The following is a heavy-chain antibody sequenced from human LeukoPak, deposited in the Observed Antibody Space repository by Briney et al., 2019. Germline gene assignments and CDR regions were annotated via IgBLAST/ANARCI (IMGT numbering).Heavy chain of an antibody. CDR1: GYIFSDYY. D-gene: IGHD6-13*01. CDR2: VNPKSGAA. CDR3: ARGAEAETSPLDF. V-gene: IGHV1-2*02. J-gene: IGHJ4*02. Sequence: ASVKVSCKASGYIFSDYYMHWVRQAPGQGLEWLGWVNPKSGAADYAQQFRGRVTMTRDTSINTDYMEMKRVTSDDTAVYYCARGAEAETSPLDFWGQGTLVIVS.